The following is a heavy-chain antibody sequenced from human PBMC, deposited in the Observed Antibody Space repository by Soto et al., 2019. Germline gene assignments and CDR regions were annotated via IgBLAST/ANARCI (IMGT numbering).Heavy chain of an antibody. CDR3: ARGELYVGAEYFQH. CDR2: IYYSGST. Sequence: PSETLSLTCSVLGGSISSYYWSWIRQPPGKGLEWIGYIYYSGSTNYNPSLKSRVTISVDTSKNQFSLKLSSVTAADTAVYYCARGELYVGAEYFQHWGQGTLVTVSS. D-gene: IGHD2-8*01. V-gene: IGHV4-59*08. J-gene: IGHJ1*01. CDR1: GGSISSYY.